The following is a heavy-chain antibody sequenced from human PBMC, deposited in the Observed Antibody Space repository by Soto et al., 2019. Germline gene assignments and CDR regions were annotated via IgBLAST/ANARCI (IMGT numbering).Heavy chain of an antibody. J-gene: IGHJ4*02. CDR2: TYYRSNWRH. CDR1: GDSVSSNTAA. D-gene: IGHD6-19*01. V-gene: IGHV6-1*01. CDR3: ARGVAGSGFDL. Sequence: LSLTCVISGDSVSSNTAAWNWIRSSPSRGLEWLGRTYYRSNWRHDYAVSVRSRITVNPDTSKNHFSLQLNSVTPDDTAVYYCARGVAGSGFDLWGQGTLVTVSS.